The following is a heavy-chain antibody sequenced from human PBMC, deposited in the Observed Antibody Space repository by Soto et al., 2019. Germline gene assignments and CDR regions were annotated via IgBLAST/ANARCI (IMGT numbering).Heavy chain of an antibody. CDR2: ISGSGGST. D-gene: IGHD3-9*01. CDR3: AKELTVLRYFDWLLPPYYFDY. Sequence: VQLLESGGGLVQPGGSLRLSCAASGFTFSSYAMSWVRQAPGKGLEWVSAISGSGGSTYYADSVKGRFTISRDNSKNTLYLQMNSLRAEDTAVYYCAKELTVLRYFDWLLPPYYFDYWGQGTLVTVSS. CDR1: GFTFSSYA. J-gene: IGHJ4*02. V-gene: IGHV3-23*01.